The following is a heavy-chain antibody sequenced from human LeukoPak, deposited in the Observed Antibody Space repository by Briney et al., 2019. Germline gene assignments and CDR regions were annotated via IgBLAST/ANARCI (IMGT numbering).Heavy chain of an antibody. CDR3: AQVNVGVAY. CDR1: GFTFSNYW. D-gene: IGHD1-26*01. J-gene: IGHJ4*02. Sequence: AGGSLRLTCAASGFTFSNYWMHWVRQVPGKGLVWVSRINSDGSSTNYADSVKGRFTISRDNAKNTLYLQMNSLRAEDTAVYYCAQVNVGVAYWGQGTLVTVSS. CDR2: INSDGSST. V-gene: IGHV3-74*01.